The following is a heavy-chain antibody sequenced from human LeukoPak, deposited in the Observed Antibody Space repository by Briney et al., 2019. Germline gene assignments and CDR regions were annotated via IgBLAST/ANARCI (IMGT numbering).Heavy chain of an antibody. J-gene: IGHJ5*02. D-gene: IGHD3-10*01. CDR1: GYTFTGYY. V-gene: IGHV1-2*02. CDR3: ARVAYYGSGSYYNLNWFDP. Sequence: ASVKVSCKASGYTFTGYYMHWVRQAPGQGLEWMGWINPNSGGTIYAQKFQGRVTMTRDTSISTVYMELSRLRSDDTAVYYCARVAYYGSGSYYNLNWFDPWGQGTLVTVSS. CDR2: INPNSGGT.